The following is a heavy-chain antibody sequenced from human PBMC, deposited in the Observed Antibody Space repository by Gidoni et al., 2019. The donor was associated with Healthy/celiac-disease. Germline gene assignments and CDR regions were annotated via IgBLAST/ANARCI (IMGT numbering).Heavy chain of an antibody. J-gene: IGHJ2*01. CDR3: ARHERLGLWYFDL. CDR2: IYYSGST. Sequence: QLQLQQSGPGLVKPSETLSLTCTVSGCSISSRSYYWGWIRQPPGKGLEWIGSIYYSGSTYYNPSLKSRVTISVDTSKNQFSLKLSSVTAADTAVYYCARHERLGLWYFDLWGRGTLVTVSS. D-gene: IGHD6-19*01. CDR1: GCSISSRSYY. V-gene: IGHV4-39*01.